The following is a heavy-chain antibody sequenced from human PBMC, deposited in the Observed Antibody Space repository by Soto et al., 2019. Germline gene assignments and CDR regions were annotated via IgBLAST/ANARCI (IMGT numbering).Heavy chain of an antibody. CDR2: MSFDVSIK. CDR3: ATIAVPPAFDI. CDR1: GFIFSSYG. Sequence: PVGSLSLSCAASGFIFSSYGMSWVRQAPGKGLEWVAVMSFDVSIKYYADSVKGRFTISRDNSKNTLYLQMNSLRAEDTAVYYCATIAVPPAFDIWGQGTMVTVSS. V-gene: IGHV3-30*03. J-gene: IGHJ3*02. D-gene: IGHD6-19*01.